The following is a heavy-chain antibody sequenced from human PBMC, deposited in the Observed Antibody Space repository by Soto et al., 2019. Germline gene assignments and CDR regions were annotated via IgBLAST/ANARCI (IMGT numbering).Heavy chain of an antibody. V-gene: IGHV3-73*01. CDR3: TRVGAPGDCAFDI. Sequence: EVQLVESGGGLVQPGGSLRLSCAASGFSISGSGIHWVRQASGKGLEWVARIRDRTNGYATGFAASVQGRFSISRDDSKNTAFLQMNRLNAEDTAVYYCTRVGAPGDCAFDIWGQGTMVTVSS. CDR1: GFSISGSG. D-gene: IGHD2-21*01. J-gene: IGHJ3*02. CDR2: IRDRTNGYAT.